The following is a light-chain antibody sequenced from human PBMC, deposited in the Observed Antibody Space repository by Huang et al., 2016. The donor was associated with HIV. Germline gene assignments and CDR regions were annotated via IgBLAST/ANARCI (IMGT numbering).Light chain of an antibody. Sequence: IVLTQSPGTLSLSPGERATLSCRASQSVSSTYLSWYQQKPGQAPSLLIYGASTRATGIPDRFSGSGSGTDFTLTISRLEHEDFAVYYCQQYDNSLYTFGQGTNLEIK. J-gene: IGKJ2*01. CDR2: GAS. CDR1: QSVSSTY. CDR3: QQYDNSLYT. V-gene: IGKV3-20*01.